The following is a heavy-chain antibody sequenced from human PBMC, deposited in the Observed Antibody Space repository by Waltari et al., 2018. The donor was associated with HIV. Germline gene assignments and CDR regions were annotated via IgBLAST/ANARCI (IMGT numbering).Heavy chain of an antibody. V-gene: IGHV3-7*01. CDR2: IKQDGSDK. Sequence: EGQLVESGGGLVQPGGSLRLSCAASGSAFGGTWMSWGRQAPGKGLEWVANIKQDGSDKYYVDSVKGRFTISRDNAKNSLYLQMNSLRAEDTAVYFCARRRGSYCLDYWGQGTLVTVSS. J-gene: IGHJ4*02. CDR1: GSAFGGTW. CDR3: ARRRGSYCLDY. D-gene: IGHD1-26*01.